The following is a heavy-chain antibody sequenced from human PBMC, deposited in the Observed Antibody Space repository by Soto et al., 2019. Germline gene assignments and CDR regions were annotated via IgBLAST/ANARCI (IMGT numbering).Heavy chain of an antibody. CDR2: ISSSSSNI. CDR1: GFTFSSRA. V-gene: IGHV3-48*02. Sequence: DVQLVESGGGLVQPGGSLRLSCTVSGFTFSSRAMNWVRQFPGRGLEWVSYISSSSSNIDYADSVKGRFTVSRDNAKNSLYLQMNTLRDEDTAVYYCASDRSLGSNWYYYLESWGQGTLVTVSS. CDR3: ASDRSLGSNWYYYLES. D-gene: IGHD3-16*01. J-gene: IGHJ4*02.